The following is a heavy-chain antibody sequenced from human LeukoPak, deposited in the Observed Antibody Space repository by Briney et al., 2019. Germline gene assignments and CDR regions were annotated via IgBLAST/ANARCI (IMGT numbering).Heavy chain of an antibody. J-gene: IGHJ4*02. V-gene: IGHV3-21*06. CDR3: ARVSTAASLAIDS. D-gene: IGHD6-13*01. CDR2: ISTSSTYI. CDR1: GFTFSDYN. Sequence: GGSLRLSCAAPGFTFSDYNMNWVRQAPGKGLEWVSVISTSSTYIYYADSVKGRFTISRDNAKNSLYLQMNSLRAEDTAVYYCARVSTAASLAIDSWGQGTLVTVST.